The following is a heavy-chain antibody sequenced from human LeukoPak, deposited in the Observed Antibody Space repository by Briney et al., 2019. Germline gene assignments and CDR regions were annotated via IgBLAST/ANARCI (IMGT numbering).Heavy chain of an antibody. CDR2: IYYSGST. V-gene: IGHV4-59*12. J-gene: IGHJ4*02. D-gene: IGHD7-27*01. CDR3: ARAGWGYYFDY. CDR1: GGSISSYY. Sequence: SETLSLTCTVSGGSISSYYWSWIRQPPGKGLEWIGYIYYSGSTNNNPSLKSRVTISVDKSKNQISLKLSSVTAADTAVYYCARAGWGYYFDYWGQGTLVTVSS.